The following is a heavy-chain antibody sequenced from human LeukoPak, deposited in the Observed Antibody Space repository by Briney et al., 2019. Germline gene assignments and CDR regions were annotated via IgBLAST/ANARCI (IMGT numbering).Heavy chain of an antibody. D-gene: IGHD5-12*01. CDR1: GFTFDDYA. J-gene: IGHJ4*02. CDR2: ISWNSGSI. Sequence: PGRSLRLSCAASGFTFDDYAMHWVRQAPGKGLEWVSGISWNSGSIGYADSVKGRFTISRDNAKNSLHLQMNSLRAEDTALYYCAKDSGYDLKESYFDYWGQGTLVTVSS. CDR3: AKDSGYDLKESYFDY. V-gene: IGHV3-9*01.